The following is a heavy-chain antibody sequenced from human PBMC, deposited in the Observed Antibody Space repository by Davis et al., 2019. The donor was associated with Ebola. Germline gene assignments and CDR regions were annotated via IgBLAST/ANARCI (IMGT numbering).Heavy chain of an antibody. CDR1: RYTFTNYY. J-gene: IGHJ3*02. D-gene: IGHD5-12*01. Sequence: AASVPVSRLASRYTFTNYYMHWVRQAPGQGLDWMGIINPSGGSTSYAQKVQGRVTMTRDTSTTTVDMDRSSLRSEDTALYYCTTPGGKDSGYDVFDIWGQRTMVTVSS. CDR3: TTPGGKDSGYDVFDI. V-gene: IGHV1-46*03. CDR2: INPSGGST.